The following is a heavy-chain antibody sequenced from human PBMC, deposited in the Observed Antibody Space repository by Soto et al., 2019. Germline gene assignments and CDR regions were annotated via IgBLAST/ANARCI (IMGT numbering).Heavy chain of an antibody. CDR2: INPNSGGT. CDR3: ARGGHCTNGVCLRYYFDY. V-gene: IGHV1-2*04. D-gene: IGHD2-8*01. J-gene: IGHJ4*02. Sequence: ASVKVSCKASGYTFTGYYMHWVRQAPGQGLEWMGWINPNSGGTNYAQKFQGWVTMTRGTSISTAYMELSRLRSDDTAVYYCARGGHCTNGVCLRYYFDYWGQGTLVTVSS. CDR1: GYTFTGYY.